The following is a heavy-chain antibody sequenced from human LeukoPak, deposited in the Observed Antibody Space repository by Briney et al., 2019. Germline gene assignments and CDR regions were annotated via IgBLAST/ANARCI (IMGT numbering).Heavy chain of an antibody. CDR2: IDPSYSYT. J-gene: IGHJ5*02. V-gene: IGHV5-10-1*01. CDR1: GYSFTSYW. D-gene: IGHD4-17*01. Sequence: GESLKISCSGSGYSFTSYWISWVRQMPGKGLEWMGRIDPSYSYTNYSPSFQGHVTISADKSISTAYLQWSSLKDSDTAMYYCARHGANYGDYGWFDPWGQGTLVTVSS. CDR3: ARHGANYGDYGWFDP.